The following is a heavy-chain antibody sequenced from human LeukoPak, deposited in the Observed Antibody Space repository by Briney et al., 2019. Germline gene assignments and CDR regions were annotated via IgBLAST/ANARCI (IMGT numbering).Heavy chain of an antibody. Sequence: GGSLRLSCAASGFTFSSYSMNWVRQAPGKGLEWVANIKQDGSEKYYVDSVKGRFTISRDNAKNSLYLQMNSLRAEDTAVYYCARDGAYITMVRGGSGDYWGQGTLVTVSS. CDR1: GFTFSSYS. CDR3: ARDGAYITMVRGGSGDY. J-gene: IGHJ4*02. V-gene: IGHV3-7*01. D-gene: IGHD3-10*01. CDR2: IKQDGSEK.